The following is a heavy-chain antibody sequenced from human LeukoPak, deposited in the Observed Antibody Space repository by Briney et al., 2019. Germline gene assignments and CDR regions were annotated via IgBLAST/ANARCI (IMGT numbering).Heavy chain of an antibody. V-gene: IGHV7-4-1*02. J-gene: IGHJ4*02. D-gene: IGHD6-13*01. CDR3: AREHRAAAGTGFDY. Sequence: GASVKVSCKASGYTFTNYAMNWVRQAPGQGLEWMGWINTNTGNPTYAQGFTGRFVFSLDTSVSTAYLQISSLQAEDTAVYYCAREHRAAAGTGFDYWGQRTLVTVSS. CDR2: INTNTGNP. CDR1: GYTFTNYA.